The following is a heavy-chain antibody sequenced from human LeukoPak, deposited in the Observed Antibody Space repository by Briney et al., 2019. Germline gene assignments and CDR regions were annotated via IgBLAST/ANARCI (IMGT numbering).Heavy chain of an antibody. D-gene: IGHD2-2*01. J-gene: IGHJ2*01. CDR2: ISVNGGRA. Sequence: PGGSLRLSCAASGFTFYNYVMSWVRRTPGKGLEWVSLISVNGGRASYADSVKGRFTISRDNLKSTVYLQMNSLRAEDTAIYYCVKDHTESYPWYMDFWGRGALVTVSS. CDR1: GFTFYNYV. V-gene: IGHV3-23*01. CDR3: VKDHTESYPWYMDF.